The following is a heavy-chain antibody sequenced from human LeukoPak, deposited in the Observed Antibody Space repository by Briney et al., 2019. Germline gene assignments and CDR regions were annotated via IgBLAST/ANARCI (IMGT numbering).Heavy chain of an antibody. CDR2: ISAYNGNT. D-gene: IGHD3-22*01. CDR1: GYTFTSYG. Sequence: ASVKVSCKASGYTFTSYGISWVRQAPGQGLEWTGWISAYNGNTNYAQKLQGRVTMTTDTSTSTAYMELRSLRSDDTAVYYCARALSPDYYDSSGYYFGYYYYYGMDVWGQGTTVTVSS. V-gene: IGHV1-18*01. J-gene: IGHJ6*02. CDR3: ARALSPDYYDSSGYYFGYYYYYGMDV.